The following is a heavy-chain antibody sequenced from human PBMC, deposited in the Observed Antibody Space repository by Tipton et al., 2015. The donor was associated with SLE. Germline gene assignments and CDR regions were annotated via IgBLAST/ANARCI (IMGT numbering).Heavy chain of an antibody. CDR3: ARGVSGYFHYCYMDV. J-gene: IGHJ6*03. CDR1: GGSFSGYY. CDR2: INHSGST. D-gene: IGHD3-10*01. Sequence: TLSLTCAVYGGSFSGYYWSWIRQPPGKGLEWIGEINHSGSTNYNPSLKSRVTISVDTSKNQFSLKLSSVTAADTAVYYCARGVSGYFHYCYMDVWGRGTTVTIS. V-gene: IGHV4-34*01.